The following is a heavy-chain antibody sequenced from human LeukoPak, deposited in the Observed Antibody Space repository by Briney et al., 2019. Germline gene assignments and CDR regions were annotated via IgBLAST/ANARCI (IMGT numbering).Heavy chain of an antibody. CDR3: ARFNLPHYYDSRRDDAFDI. V-gene: IGHV1-8*03. CDR2: MNPNSGNT. Sequence: ASVKVSCKASGYTFTSYDINWVRQATGQGLEWMGWMNPNSGNTGYAQKFQGRVTITADKSTSTAYMELSSLRSEDTAVYYCARFNLPHYYDSRRDDAFDIWGQGTMVTVSS. CDR1: GYTFTSYD. J-gene: IGHJ3*02. D-gene: IGHD3-22*01.